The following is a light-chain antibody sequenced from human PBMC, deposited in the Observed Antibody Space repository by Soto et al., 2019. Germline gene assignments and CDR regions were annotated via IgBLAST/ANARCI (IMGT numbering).Light chain of an antibody. J-gene: IGLJ1*01. Sequence: QSALTQPASVSGSPGQSITISCTGTSSDIGTYNFVSWYQQHPGKAPKLMIYDVTNRPSGVSIRFSGSKSDNTASLTISGLQAEDDADYYCSSYTASASYVFGTGTKVTIL. V-gene: IGLV2-14*01. CDR1: SSDIGTYNF. CDR3: SSYTASASYV. CDR2: DVT.